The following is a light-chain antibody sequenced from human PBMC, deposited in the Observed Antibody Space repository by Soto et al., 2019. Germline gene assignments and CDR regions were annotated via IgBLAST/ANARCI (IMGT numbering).Light chain of an antibody. CDR3: QQYHSYPYT. Sequence: DIKMTQSPSTLSASVGDRVTITCRASQSISSWLAWYQQKPGKAPKLLIYKASSLESGVPSRFSGSGSGREFTLTISSLQPYDFATYYCQQYHSYPYTFGQGTKLEIK. V-gene: IGKV1-5*03. J-gene: IGKJ2*01. CDR2: KAS. CDR1: QSISSW.